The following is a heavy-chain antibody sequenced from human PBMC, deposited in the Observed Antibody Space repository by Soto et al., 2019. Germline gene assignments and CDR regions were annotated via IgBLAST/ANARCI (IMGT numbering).Heavy chain of an antibody. J-gene: IGHJ4*02. V-gene: IGHV5-51*01. Sequence: PGESLKISCKGSGYRFTNYWIGWVRQMPGKGLEWMGIIYPGDSDTRYSPSFQGQVTISADKSINTAYLQWSSLKASDTAMYYCARDYCSGTTCYEFYDWGQGTQVTVSS. CDR2: IYPGDSDT. D-gene: IGHD2-2*01. CDR3: ARDYCSGTTCYEFYD. CDR1: GYRFTNYW.